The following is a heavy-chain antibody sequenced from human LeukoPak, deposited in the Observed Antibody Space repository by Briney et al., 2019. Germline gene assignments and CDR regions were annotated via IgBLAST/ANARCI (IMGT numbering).Heavy chain of an antibody. J-gene: IGHJ4*02. V-gene: IGHV3-7*01. CDR1: GFTFSSYW. D-gene: IGHD6-6*01. CDR3: ARGRAPGRAARPGGAYYFGY. Sequence: GGSLRLSCAASGFTFSSYWMSWVRQAPGKGLEWVTNIKQDGSEKYYVVSVKGRFTISRDNAKNSLYLQMNSLRAEDTAVYYCARGRAPGRAARPGGAYYFGYWGQGTLVTVSS. CDR2: IKQDGSEK.